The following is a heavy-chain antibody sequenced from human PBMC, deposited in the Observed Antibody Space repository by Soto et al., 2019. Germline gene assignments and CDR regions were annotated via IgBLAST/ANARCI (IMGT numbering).Heavy chain of an antibody. CDR3: ARRPSGIAVAGYYYGMDV. CDR2: IYYSGST. J-gene: IGHJ6*02. V-gene: IGHV4-59*01. D-gene: IGHD6-19*01. Sequence: SETLSLTCTVSGGSISSYYWSWIRQPPGKGLEWIGYIYYSGSTNYTPSLKSRVTISVDTSKNQFSLKLSSVTAADTAVYYCARRPSGIAVAGYYYGMDVWGQGTTVTVSS. CDR1: GGSISSYY.